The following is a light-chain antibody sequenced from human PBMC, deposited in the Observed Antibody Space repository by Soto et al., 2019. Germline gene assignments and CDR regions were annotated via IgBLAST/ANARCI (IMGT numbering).Light chain of an antibody. CDR2: LEGSGSY. CDR1: SWHSTYI. J-gene: IGLJ2*01. V-gene: IGLV4-60*02. Sequence: QSVLTQSSSASASLGSSVTLTCTLSSWHSTYIIAWHQQQPGKAPRYLLKLEGSGSYNKGSGIPDRFSGSSSGADRYLTISNLQFEDEADYYCETWDTNVGVFGGGTKLTVL. CDR3: ETWDTNVGV.